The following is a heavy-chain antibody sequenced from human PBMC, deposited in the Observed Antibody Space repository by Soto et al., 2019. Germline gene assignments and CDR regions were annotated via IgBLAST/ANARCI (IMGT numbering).Heavy chain of an antibody. D-gene: IGHD3-16*02. CDR1: GFTFSSYS. J-gene: IGHJ4*02. Sequence: EVQLVESGGGLVQPGGSLRLSCAASGFTFSSYSMNWVRQAPGKGLEWVSYISSSSSTIYYADSVKGRFTISRDNAKNSLYLQVNSLRDEDTAVYYCAREALDVEMASDYWGQGTLVTVSS. V-gene: IGHV3-48*02. CDR2: ISSSSSTI. CDR3: AREALDVEMASDY.